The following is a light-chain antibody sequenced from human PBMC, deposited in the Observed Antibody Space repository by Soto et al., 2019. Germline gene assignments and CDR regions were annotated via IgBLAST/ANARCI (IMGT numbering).Light chain of an antibody. J-gene: IGKJ2*01. Sequence: DIQMTQSPSTLSASVGDRVTITCRASQSISSWLAWYQQKPEKAPKLLIYKASSLESGVPSRFSGSGSETEFTLTISSLQPDDFATYYCQQYNSYSYTFGQGTKLEIK. CDR3: QQYNSYSYT. V-gene: IGKV1-5*03. CDR1: QSISSW. CDR2: KAS.